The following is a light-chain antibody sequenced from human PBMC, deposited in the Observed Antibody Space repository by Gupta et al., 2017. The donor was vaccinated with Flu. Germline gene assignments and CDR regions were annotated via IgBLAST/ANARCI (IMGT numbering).Light chain of an antibody. J-gene: IGKJ2*01. CDR2: GAA. Sequence: ASRSRRASQTVSSSSLAWYQQRPCQAPRLLIYGAASRATGIPDRFSGGGSGTDFTLTINRLEPEDFAVYYCQQYGRSPPYTFGQGTKLEIK. CDR3: QQYGRSPPYT. CDR1: QTVSSSS. V-gene: IGKV3-20*01.